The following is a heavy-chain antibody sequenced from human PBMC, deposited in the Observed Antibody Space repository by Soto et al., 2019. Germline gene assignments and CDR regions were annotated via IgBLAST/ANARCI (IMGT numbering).Heavy chain of an antibody. Sequence: SETLSLTCTVSGGSISSSSYYWSWIRQPPGKGLEWIGYVYSSGTVKYSPSLRSRVAISIDTSKNQFSLKLISVTAADTAVYYCARLKFGGRYYYDSGTDAFDFWGQGTMVTVSS. D-gene: IGHD3-22*01. J-gene: IGHJ3*01. CDR3: ARLKFGGRYYYDSGTDAFDF. CDR2: VYSSGTV. V-gene: IGHV4-61*05. CDR1: GGSISSSSYY.